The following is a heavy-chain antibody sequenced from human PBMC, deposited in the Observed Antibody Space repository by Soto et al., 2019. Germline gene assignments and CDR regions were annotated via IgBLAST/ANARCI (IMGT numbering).Heavy chain of an antibody. CDR3: AKCGTMLAYTPDY. CDR1: GFIFNKHG. V-gene: IGHV3-30*18. J-gene: IGHJ4*02. D-gene: IGHD3-10*02. Sequence: PGGSLRLSCAVSGFIFNKHGIYWVRQAPGKGLEWVALISHDGTNRYYADSVKGRFTISRDNSKDTLYLQMNSLRAEDTAVYYCAKCGTMLAYTPDYWGQGTLVTVSS. CDR2: ISHDGTNR.